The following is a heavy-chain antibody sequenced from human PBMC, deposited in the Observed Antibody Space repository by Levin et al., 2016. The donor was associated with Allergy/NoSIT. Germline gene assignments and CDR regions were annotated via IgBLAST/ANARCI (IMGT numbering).Heavy chain of an antibody. V-gene: IGHV1-18*01. Sequence: ASVKVSCKASGYTFTTYGIGWVRQARGQGLEWMGWIGITNGDTGYAQKLQDRLTLTTDTSTNTAYMELRNLRSDDTAVYYCTRDRLATTSPLLFDYWGQGTLVTVSS. D-gene: IGHD1-26*01. CDR3: TRDRLATTSPLLFDY. CDR1: GYTFTTYG. CDR2: IGITNGDT. J-gene: IGHJ4*02.